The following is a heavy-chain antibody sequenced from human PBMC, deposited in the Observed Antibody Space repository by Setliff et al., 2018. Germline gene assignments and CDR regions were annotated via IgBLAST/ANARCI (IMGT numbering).Heavy chain of an antibody. CDR3: ARVGTAGGYYFDF. J-gene: IGHJ4*02. D-gene: IGHD2-15*01. V-gene: IGHV5-51*01. CDR1: GYRFTSNW. CDR2: VFPVDSDT. Sequence: LKISCKGSGYRFTSNWIGWVRQMPGKGLEWMGLVFPVDSDTRYSPSFQGQVTISADKSISTAYVQWRSLKASDTAMYYCARVGTAGGYYFDFWGQGALVTVSS.